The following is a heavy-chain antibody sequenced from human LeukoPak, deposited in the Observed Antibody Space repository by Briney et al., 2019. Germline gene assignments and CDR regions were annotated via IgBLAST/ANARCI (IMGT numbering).Heavy chain of an antibody. V-gene: IGHV4-38-2*02. CDR2: IYHSGST. CDR3: XXXXNXXLLNIAAADTPRPGYFDY. CDR1: GYSISSGYY. D-gene: IGHD6-13*01. J-gene: IGHJ4*02. Sequence: SETLSLTCTVSGYSISSGYYWGWIRPPPGKGLEWIGSIYHSGSTNYNPSLKSRVTISVDTSKNQFSLKLSSVTAADTAVYYXXXXXNXXLLNIAAADTPRPGYFDYWGQGTLVTVSS.